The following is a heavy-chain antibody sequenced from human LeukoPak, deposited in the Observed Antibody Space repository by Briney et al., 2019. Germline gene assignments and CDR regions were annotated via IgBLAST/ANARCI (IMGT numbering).Heavy chain of an antibody. V-gene: IGHV3-15*01. J-gene: IGHJ3*01. D-gene: IGHD6-19*01. Sequence: GGSLRLSCAASGFTFSSYGMHWVRQAPGKGLEWVGRIKSKTDSGTTDYAAPVKGRFTISRDDSKNTLYLQMNSLKSEDTAVYFCTTLEVAVWGQGTEVTVSS. CDR2: IKSKTDSGTT. CDR1: GFTFSSYG. CDR3: TTLEVAV.